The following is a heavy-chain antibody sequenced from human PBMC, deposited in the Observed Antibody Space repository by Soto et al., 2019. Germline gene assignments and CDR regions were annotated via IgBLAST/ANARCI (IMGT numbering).Heavy chain of an antibody. Sequence: GGSLRLSCAASGFTFSSYSMNWVRQAPGKGLEWVSSISSSSSYIYYADSVKGRFTISRDNAKNSLYLQMNSLRAEDTAVYYCAREYYDFWSGLSPPMYYGMDVWGQGTTVTVSS. J-gene: IGHJ6*02. CDR3: AREYYDFWSGLSPPMYYGMDV. D-gene: IGHD3-3*01. CDR1: GFTFSSYS. CDR2: ISSSSSYI. V-gene: IGHV3-21*01.